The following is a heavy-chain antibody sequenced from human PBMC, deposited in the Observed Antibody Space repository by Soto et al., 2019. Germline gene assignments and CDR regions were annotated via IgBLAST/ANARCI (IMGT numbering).Heavy chain of an antibody. J-gene: IGHJ5*02. V-gene: IGHV4-59*01. Sequence: SETLSLTCTVSGGSISSYYWSWIRQPPGKGLEWIGYIYYSGSTNYNPSLKSRVTISVDTSKNQFSLKLSSVTAADTAVYYCARVVVVNATYNWFDPWGQGTLVTVSS. CDR3: ARVVVVNATYNWFDP. CDR1: GGSISSYY. CDR2: IYYSGST. D-gene: IGHD2-21*01.